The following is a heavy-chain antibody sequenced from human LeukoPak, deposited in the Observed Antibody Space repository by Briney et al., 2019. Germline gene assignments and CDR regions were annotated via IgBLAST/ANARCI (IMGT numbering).Heavy chain of an antibody. V-gene: IGHV1-2*06. CDR2: INPNSGGT. CDR1: GYTFTGYY. Sequence: ASVKVSCKASGYTFTGYYMHWVRQAPGQGLEWMGRINPNSGGTNYAQKFQGRVTMTRDTSISTAYMGLSRLRSDDTAVYYCARDAGYDIWYNYWGQGTLVTVSS. D-gene: IGHD3-9*01. CDR3: ARDAGYDIWYNY. J-gene: IGHJ4*02.